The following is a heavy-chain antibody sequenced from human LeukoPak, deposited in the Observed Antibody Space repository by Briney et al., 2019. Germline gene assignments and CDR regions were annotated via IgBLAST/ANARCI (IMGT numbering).Heavy chain of an antibody. J-gene: IGHJ4*02. CDR1: GYTFTSYA. D-gene: IGHD1-14*01. CDR2: INPNSGGT. CDR3: ARADVITPLGDY. V-gene: IGHV1-2*02. Sequence: ASVKVSCKASGYTFTSYAMNWVRQAPGQGPEWMGWINPNSGGTNYAQKFQGRVTMTRDTSISTAYMELSRLRSDDTAVYYCARADVITPLGDYWGQGTLVTVSS.